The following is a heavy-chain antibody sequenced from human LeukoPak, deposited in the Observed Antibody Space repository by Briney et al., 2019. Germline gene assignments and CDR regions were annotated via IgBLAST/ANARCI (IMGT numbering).Heavy chain of an antibody. CDR1: GFTFSSYW. CDR3: AKARGYSYYYYYMDV. Sequence: PGGSLRPSCAASGFTFSSYWMRWVRHAPGKGLVWVSRITSDGSSTSYADSVKGRFTICRDNAKNSLYLQMNSLRAEDTALYYCAKARGYSYYYYYMDVWGKGTTVTVSS. D-gene: IGHD6-25*01. V-gene: IGHV3-74*01. CDR2: ITSDGSST. J-gene: IGHJ6*03.